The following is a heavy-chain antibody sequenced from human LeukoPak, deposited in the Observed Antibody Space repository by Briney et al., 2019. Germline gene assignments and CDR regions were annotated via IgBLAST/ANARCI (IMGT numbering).Heavy chain of an antibody. CDR1: GFTFSSYG. D-gene: IGHD6-13*01. Sequence: GGSLRLSCAASGFTFSSYGMHWVRQAPGKGLEWVAFIRYDGSNKYYADSVKGRFTISRDNAKNSLYLQMNSLRAEDTAVYYCARYEGGIAAAFDYWGQGTLVTVSS. CDR2: IRYDGSNK. V-gene: IGHV3-30*02. J-gene: IGHJ4*02. CDR3: ARYEGGIAAAFDY.